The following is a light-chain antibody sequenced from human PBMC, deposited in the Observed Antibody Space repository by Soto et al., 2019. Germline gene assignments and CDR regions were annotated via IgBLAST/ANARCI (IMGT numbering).Light chain of an antibody. V-gene: IGKV1-27*01. Sequence: DIQMTQAPSSLSASVGDRVTITCRARQDISTYLAWYQQKPGKVPKLLISAAYTLQSGVPPRFSGSGSGTDFTLTFSALHHEDVETYYCQKNKNPPIISGGGTKVEI. CDR1: QDISTY. J-gene: IGKJ4*01. CDR2: AAY. CDR3: QKNKNPPII.